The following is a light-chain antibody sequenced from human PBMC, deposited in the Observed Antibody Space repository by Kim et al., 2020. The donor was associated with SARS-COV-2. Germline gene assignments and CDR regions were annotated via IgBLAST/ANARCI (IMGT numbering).Light chain of an antibody. CDR1: SLRTYF. CDR3: ASRDSSGNLFV. J-gene: IGLJ1*01. Sequence: SSELTQDPSVSVALGQTVWISCQGDSLRTYFAYWYQQKPGQAPKLVIYGKDKRPSGIPARFSCSGSGNTASLTITGPQAEDEADYYCASRDSSGNLFVFGSGTKVTVL. V-gene: IGLV3-19*01. CDR2: GKD.